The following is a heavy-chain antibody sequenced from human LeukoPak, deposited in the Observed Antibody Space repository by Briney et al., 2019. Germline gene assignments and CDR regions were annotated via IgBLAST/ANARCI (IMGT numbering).Heavy chain of an antibody. Sequence: SVKVSCKASGGTFSSYAISWVRQAPGQGLEWMGGIIPIFGTANYAQKFQGRVTITADESTSTAYMELSSLRSEDTAVYYCALRGDYDSSGYYYVRGGYFDYWGQETLVTVSS. V-gene: IGHV1-69*13. CDR1: GGTFSSYA. CDR2: IIPIFGTA. CDR3: ALRGDYDSSGYYYVRGGYFDY. J-gene: IGHJ4*02. D-gene: IGHD3-22*01.